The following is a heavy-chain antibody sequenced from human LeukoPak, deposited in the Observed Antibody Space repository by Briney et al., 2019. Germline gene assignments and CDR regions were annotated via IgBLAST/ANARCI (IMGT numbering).Heavy chain of an antibody. CDR1: GGSISSYY. CDR2: IYYSWST. Sequence: SETLSLTCTVSGGSISSYYWCWIRQPPGKGLGWVGYIYYSWSTNYNPSLKSRVTISVDTSKNQFSLKLSLVSAAATAMYYCFASYYDSRGYFSTFDYWGQGTLVTVSS. D-gene: IGHD3-22*01. CDR3: FASYYDSRGYFSTFDY. J-gene: IGHJ4*02. V-gene: IGHV4-59*01.